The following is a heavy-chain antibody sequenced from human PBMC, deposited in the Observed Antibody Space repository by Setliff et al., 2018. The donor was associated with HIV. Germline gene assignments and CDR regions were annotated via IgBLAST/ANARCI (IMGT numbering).Heavy chain of an antibody. CDR3: VREADGPPGNYDL. CDR1: GDSLSSSSYY. D-gene: IGHD3-3*01. J-gene: IGHJ4*02. Sequence: PSETLSLTCTVFGDSLSSSSYYWGWIRQPPGKGLEWIGSIYYSGTTYYNPSLKSRVTISIDTSKNHLSLKLTSVTAADTALYYCVREADGPPGNYDLWGQGALVTVSS. CDR2: IYYSGTT. V-gene: IGHV4-39*02.